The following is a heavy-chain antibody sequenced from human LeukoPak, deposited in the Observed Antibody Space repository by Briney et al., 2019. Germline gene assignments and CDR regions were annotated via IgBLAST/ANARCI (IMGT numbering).Heavy chain of an antibody. CDR2: IYHSGST. CDR1: GGPISSSNW. V-gene: IGHV4-4*02. CDR3: ARAYYDSIAGYFDY. Sequence: SGTLSLTCAVSGGPISSSNWWSWVRQPPGKGLEWIGEIYHSGSTNYNPSLKSRVTISVDKSKNQFSLKLSSVTAADTAVYYCARAYYDSIAGYFDYWGQGTLVTVSS. D-gene: IGHD3-22*01. J-gene: IGHJ4*02.